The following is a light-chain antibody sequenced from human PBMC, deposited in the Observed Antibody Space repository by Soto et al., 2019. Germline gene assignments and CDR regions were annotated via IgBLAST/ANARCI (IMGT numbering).Light chain of an antibody. V-gene: IGKV3-15*01. CDR3: QQYNNWPPT. Sequence: EIVMTQSPATLSVSPGEGATLSCRASQSITSNLAWYQQKPGQAPRLLVSGASTRATGIPARFSGSGSGTEFTLTISSLQYEDFAVYYCQQYNNWPPTFGQGTKVEIK. CDR1: QSITSN. CDR2: GAS. J-gene: IGKJ1*01.